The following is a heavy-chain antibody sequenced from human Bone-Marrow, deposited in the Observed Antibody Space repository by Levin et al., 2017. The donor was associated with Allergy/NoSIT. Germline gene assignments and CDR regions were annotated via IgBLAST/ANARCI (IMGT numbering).Heavy chain of an antibody. D-gene: IGHD3-9*01. Sequence: GGSLRLSCAASGFTFSSYWMSWVRQAPGKGLEWVANIKQDGSEKYYVDSVKGRFTISRDNAKNSLYLQMNSLRAEDTAVYYCARNRDILTGLYYFDYWGQGTLVTVSS. CDR2: IKQDGSEK. CDR1: GFTFSSYW. J-gene: IGHJ4*02. CDR3: ARNRDILTGLYYFDY. V-gene: IGHV3-7*01.